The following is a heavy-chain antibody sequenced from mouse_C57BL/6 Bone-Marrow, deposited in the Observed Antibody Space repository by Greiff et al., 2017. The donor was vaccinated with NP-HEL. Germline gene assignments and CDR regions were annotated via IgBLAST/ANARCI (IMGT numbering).Heavy chain of an antibody. Sequence: QVQLQQSGTELVKPGASVKLSCKASGYTFTSYWMHWVKQRPGQGLEWIGNINPSNGGTNYNEKFKSKATLTVDKSSSTAYMQLSSLTSEDSAVYYCASPGRVAPYAMDYWGQGTSVTVSS. CDR3: ASPGRVAPYAMDY. J-gene: IGHJ4*01. CDR2: INPSNGGT. V-gene: IGHV1-53*01. D-gene: IGHD1-1*01. CDR1: GYTFTSYW.